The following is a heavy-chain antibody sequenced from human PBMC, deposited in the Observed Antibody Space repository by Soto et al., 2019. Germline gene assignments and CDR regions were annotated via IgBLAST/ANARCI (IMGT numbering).Heavy chain of an antibody. V-gene: IGHV3-23*01. CDR2: ISGSGGST. CDR1: GFTFSSYA. CDR3: AREMATIHYYFDY. J-gene: IGHJ4*02. D-gene: IGHD5-12*01. Sequence: GGSLRLSXAASGFTFSSYAMSWVRQAPGKGLEWASAISGSGGSTYYADSVKGRFTISRDNSKNTLYLQMNSLRAEDTAVYYCAREMATIHYYFDYWGQGTLVTVSS.